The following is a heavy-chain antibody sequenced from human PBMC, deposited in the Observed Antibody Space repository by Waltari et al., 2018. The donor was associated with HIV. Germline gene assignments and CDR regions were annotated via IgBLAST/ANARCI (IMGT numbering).Heavy chain of an antibody. CDR1: GFTVSSNY. J-gene: IGHJ4*02. CDR3: ARSYLGYFEN. CDR2: IYRGGTT. Sequence: EVQLVESGGGLIQPGGSLRLSCAASGFTVSSNYLAWVRQAPGKGLEWVSLIYRGGTTYHADSVKGRFTISRDNSKNTVFLQMKSLRAEDTAVYYCARSYLGYFENWGQGTLVTVSS. V-gene: IGHV3-53*01.